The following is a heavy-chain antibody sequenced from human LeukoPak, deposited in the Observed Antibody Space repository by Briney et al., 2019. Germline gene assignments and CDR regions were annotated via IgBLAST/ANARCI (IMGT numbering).Heavy chain of an antibody. CDR3: ARGGHCTNGVCYSFHY. CDR1: GYTFTNYG. D-gene: IGHD2-8*01. Sequence: SVKVSCKASGYTFTNYGISWVRQAPGQGLEWMGWISAYNGYTNYAQNLQGRVTMTTDTSTSTAYMELRSLRSDDTAVYYCARGGHCTNGVCYSFHYWGQGTLVTVST. J-gene: IGHJ4*02. CDR2: ISAYNGYT. V-gene: IGHV1-18*01.